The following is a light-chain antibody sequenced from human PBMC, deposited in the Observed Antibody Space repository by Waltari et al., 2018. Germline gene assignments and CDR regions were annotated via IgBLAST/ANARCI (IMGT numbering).Light chain of an antibody. CDR3: QSAAGSDYHPV. Sequence: SYELTQPPSVSVSPGQTATITCSGGILAKKFAQWLQQKPGQAPVLVIYKDTEGPSGIPERFSGSSSGTTVTLTINAAQAEDEAVYYCQSAAGSDYHPVFGGGTRLTVL. CDR1: ILAKKF. J-gene: IGLJ2*01. CDR2: KDT. V-gene: IGLV3-25*02.